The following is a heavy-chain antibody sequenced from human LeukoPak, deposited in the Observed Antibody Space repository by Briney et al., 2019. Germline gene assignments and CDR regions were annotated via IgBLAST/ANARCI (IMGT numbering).Heavy chain of an antibody. J-gene: IGHJ5*02. CDR1: GYTFTSYD. D-gene: IGHD2-15*01. V-gene: IGHV1-8*01. CDR3: ARDQNCSGGSFYRTNWFDP. CDR2: MNPNSVNT. Sequence: AASVKVSCKASGYTFTSYDINWVRQATGQGLEWVGWMNPNSVNTGYAQKYQGRVTMTRNTSISTAYMELRRLRSDDTAVYYCARDQNCSGGSFYRTNWFDPWGQGTLVTVSS.